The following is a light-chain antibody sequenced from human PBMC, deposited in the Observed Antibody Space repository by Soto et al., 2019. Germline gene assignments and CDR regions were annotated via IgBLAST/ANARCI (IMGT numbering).Light chain of an antibody. CDR1: SGDVRAYSD. CDR2: DVS. Sequence: QSALTQPASVSVSPGQSITISCTGTSGDVRAYSDVTSYQQLPRKTPNLTINDVSDRPSGVSNRFSGPKCGNTASLTSSGLQAEDEADYYCSSYTWSSLYVVGRATKVTV. J-gene: IGLJ1*01. V-gene: IGLV2-14*01. CDR3: SSYTWSSLYV.